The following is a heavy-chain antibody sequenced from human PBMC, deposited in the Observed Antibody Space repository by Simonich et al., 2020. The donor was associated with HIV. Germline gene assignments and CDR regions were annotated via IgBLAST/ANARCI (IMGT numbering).Heavy chain of an antibody. CDR2: MNPNSGNT. D-gene: IGHD3-16*02. CDR3: ARALRWFDP. CDR1: GYTFTSYD. Sequence: QVQLVQSGAEVKKPGASVKVSCKASGYTFTSYDIHWVRQATGQGLEWIGWMNPNSGNTDYAQKVQGRVTITRDTSINTAYMELSSLKSEDTAVYYCARALRWFDPWGQGTLVTVSS. V-gene: IGHV1-8*03. J-gene: IGHJ5*02.